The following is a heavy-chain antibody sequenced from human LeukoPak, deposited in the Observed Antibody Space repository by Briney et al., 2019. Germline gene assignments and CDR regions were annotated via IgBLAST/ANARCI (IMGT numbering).Heavy chain of an antibody. CDR1: GASISGSGYY. D-gene: IGHD3-10*01. CDR2: IYYSGSS. V-gene: IGHV4-39*01. CDR3: ARHSRGLLWFGELGFDY. J-gene: IGHJ4*02. Sequence: PSETLSLTCTVSGASISGSGYYWGWIRQPPGKGLEWIGNIYYSGSSYYNPSLKSRVTISVDTSKNQFSLKLSSVTAADTAVYYCARHSRGLLWFGELGFDYWGQGTLVTVSS.